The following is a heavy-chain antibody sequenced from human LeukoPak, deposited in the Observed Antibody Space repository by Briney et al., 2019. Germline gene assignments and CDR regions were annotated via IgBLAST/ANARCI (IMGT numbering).Heavy chain of an antibody. CDR2: IYNSGST. CDR1: GGSISNYY. J-gene: IGHJ4*02. Sequence: KPSETLSLTCTVSGGSISNYYWSWIRQPPGKGLEWIGYIYNSGSTNYNPSLKGRVTISIDTSKNQFSLKLSSVTAADTAVYYCARGRFPLITMVRGAIRGYFDYWGQGTLVTVSS. D-gene: IGHD3-10*01. V-gene: IGHV4-59*08. CDR3: ARGRFPLITMVRGAIRGYFDY.